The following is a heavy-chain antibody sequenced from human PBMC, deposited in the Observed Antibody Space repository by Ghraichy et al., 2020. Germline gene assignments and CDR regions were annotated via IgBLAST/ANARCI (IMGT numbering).Heavy chain of an antibody. V-gene: IGHV4-34*01. CDR3: ARVGVGATYWFDP. CDR1: GGSFSGYY. J-gene: IGHJ5*02. CDR2: INHSGST. D-gene: IGHD1-26*01. Sequence: SETLSLTCAVYGGSFSGYYWSWIRQPPGKGLEWIGEINHSGSTNYNPSLKSRVTISVDTSKNQFSLKLSSVTAADTAVYYCARVGVGATYWFDPWGQGTLVTVSS.